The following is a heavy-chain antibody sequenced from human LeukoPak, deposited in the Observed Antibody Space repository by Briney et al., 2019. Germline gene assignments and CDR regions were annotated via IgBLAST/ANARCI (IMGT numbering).Heavy chain of an antibody. D-gene: IGHD3-22*01. CDR2: ISSSSSYI. J-gene: IGHJ4*02. CDR3: ARDIYYDSSGYYYAHLDY. CDR1: GFTFSSYS. V-gene: IGHV3-21*01. Sequence: GGSLRLSCAASGFTFSSYSMNWVRQAPGKGLEWVSSISSSSSYIYYADSVKGRFTISRDNAKNSLYLQMNSLRDEDTAVYYCARDIYYDSSGYYYAHLDYWGQGTLVTVSS.